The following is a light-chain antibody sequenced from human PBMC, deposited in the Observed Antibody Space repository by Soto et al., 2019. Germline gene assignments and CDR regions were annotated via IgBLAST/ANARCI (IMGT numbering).Light chain of an antibody. CDR3: QSYDSSLSGWV. CDR1: SSNIGAGYG. Sequence: QSVLTQPPLVSGAPGQRVTISCTGSSSNIGAGYGVHWYQQLPGTAPKLLIYVNSNRPSGVPDRFSGSKSGTSASLAITGLRAEDEADYYCQSYDSSLSGWVFGGGTKLTVL. V-gene: IGLV1-40*01. J-gene: IGLJ3*02. CDR2: VNS.